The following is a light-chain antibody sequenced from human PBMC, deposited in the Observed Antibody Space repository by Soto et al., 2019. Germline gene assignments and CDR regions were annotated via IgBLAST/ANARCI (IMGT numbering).Light chain of an antibody. Sequence: EIVLAQSPGTLSLSPGERATLSCRATQSVISSYLAWQQQKPGQAARLLSYGASSRATGSPDRFSGSGYGTDFTHNISRLEPEDFAVYYGQQYGSSGTFGQGTKV. CDR1: QSVISSY. CDR2: GAS. V-gene: IGKV3-20*01. CDR3: QQYGSSGT. J-gene: IGKJ1*01.